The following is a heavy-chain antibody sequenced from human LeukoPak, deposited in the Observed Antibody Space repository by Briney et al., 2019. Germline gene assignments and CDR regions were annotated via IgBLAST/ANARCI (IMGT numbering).Heavy chain of an antibody. D-gene: IGHD5-18*01. CDR3: ARGTGEGYSYGRYYFDY. CDR2: INPNSGGT. Sequence: ASVKVSCKASGYTFTDYYMHWVRQAPGQGLEWMGWINPNSGGTNYPQKFQGRVTMTRDTSISTAYMELSRLRFDDTAVYYCARGTGEGYSYGRYYFDYWGQGTLVTVSS. CDR1: GYTFTDYY. J-gene: IGHJ4*02. V-gene: IGHV1-2*02.